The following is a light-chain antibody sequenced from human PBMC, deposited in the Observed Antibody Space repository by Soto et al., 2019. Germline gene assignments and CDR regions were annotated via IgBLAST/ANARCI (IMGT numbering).Light chain of an antibody. Sequence: IVLTQSPATLSLSPLEIATLSFMASQSVSSYLAWYQQKPGQAPRLLIYDASNRATGIPARFSGSGSGTDFTLTISSLEPEDFAVYYCQQRSNWPITFGKGTRLEIK. CDR3: QQRSNWPIT. V-gene: IGKV3-11*01. J-gene: IGKJ5*01. CDR1: QSVSSY. CDR2: DAS.